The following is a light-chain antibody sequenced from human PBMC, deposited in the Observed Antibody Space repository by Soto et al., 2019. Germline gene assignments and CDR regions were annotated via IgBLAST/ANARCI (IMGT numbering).Light chain of an antibody. J-gene: IGKJ4*02. V-gene: IGKV1-39*01. CDR3: STPSA. CDR2: AAS. Sequence: DLQMTQSPSSLSASVGDRVTITCRASQSISAYLNWYQQKPGKAPKFLIYAASSLQSGVPSRFSVSGSGTDFTLTINSLETEDFATYDYSTPSAFGGGTKVEIK. CDR1: QSISAY.